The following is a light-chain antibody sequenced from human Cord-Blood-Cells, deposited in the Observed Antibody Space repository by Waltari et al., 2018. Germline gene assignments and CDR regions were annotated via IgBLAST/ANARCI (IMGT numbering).Light chain of an antibody. CDR2: WAS. CDR3: QQYYSTPRT. Sequence: DIVMTQSPDSLAVSLGERATINCKSSQSVLYSSNNTNYLAWYQQKPGQPPKLPIYWASTRESGVPDRCSGSGSGTDFTRAISSLQAEDVAVYYCQQYYSTPRTFGQGTKVEIK. J-gene: IGKJ1*01. CDR1: QSVLYSSNNTNY. V-gene: IGKV4-1*01.